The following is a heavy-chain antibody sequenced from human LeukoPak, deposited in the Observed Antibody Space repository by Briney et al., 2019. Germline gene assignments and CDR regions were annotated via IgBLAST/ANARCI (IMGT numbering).Heavy chain of an antibody. CDR1: GFTFSSYA. V-gene: IGHV3-30-3*01. Sequence: GRSLRLSCAASGFTFSSYAMHWVRQAPGKGLEWVAVISYDGSNKYYADSVKGRFTISRDNAKNSLYLQMNSLRAEDTAVYYCARGGYSYDGPDFWGQGTLVTVSS. D-gene: IGHD5-18*01. J-gene: IGHJ4*02. CDR2: ISYDGSNK. CDR3: ARGGYSYDGPDF.